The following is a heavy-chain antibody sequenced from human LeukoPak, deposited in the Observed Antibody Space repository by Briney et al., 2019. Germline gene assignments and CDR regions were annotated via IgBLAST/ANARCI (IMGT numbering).Heavy chain of an antibody. CDR1: GGSISSSSYY. V-gene: IGHV4-39*01. D-gene: IGHD1-1*01. CDR3: ARPVPSRLGWFDP. J-gene: IGHJ5*02. CDR2: IYYSGST. Sequence: SETLSLTCTVSGGSISSSSYYWGWIRQPPGTGLEWIGNIYYSGSTYYSPSLKSRVTISVDTSKNQFPLKLSSVTAADTAVYYCARPVPSRLGWFDPWGQGTLVAVSS.